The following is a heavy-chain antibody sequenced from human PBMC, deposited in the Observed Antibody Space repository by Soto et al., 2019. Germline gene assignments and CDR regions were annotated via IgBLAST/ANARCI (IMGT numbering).Heavy chain of an antibody. CDR3: ARVDYGDYGWYFDL. CDR2: IYSGGST. Sequence: EVQLVESGGGLIQPGGSLRISCAASGFTVTNKYMTWVRQAPGKGLEWVSVIYSGGSTSYADSVKGRFTISRDNSKNILYLQMNSLRAEDTAVYYCARVDYGDYGWYFDLWGRGTLVTVSS. CDR1: GFTVTNKY. J-gene: IGHJ2*01. D-gene: IGHD4-17*01. V-gene: IGHV3-53*01.